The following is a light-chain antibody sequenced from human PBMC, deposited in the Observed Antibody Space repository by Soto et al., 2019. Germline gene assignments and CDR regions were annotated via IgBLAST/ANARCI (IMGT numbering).Light chain of an antibody. Sequence: QSALTQPVSVSGSPGQSITISCTGTSSDVGSYNLVSWYQQHPGKAPKLMIYEGSKRPSGVSNRFSGSKSGNTASLTISGLQAEDEADYYCCSYAAKVFGGGTKLTVL. V-gene: IGLV2-23*01. CDR2: EGS. CDR1: SSDVGSYNL. J-gene: IGLJ2*01. CDR3: CSYAAKV.